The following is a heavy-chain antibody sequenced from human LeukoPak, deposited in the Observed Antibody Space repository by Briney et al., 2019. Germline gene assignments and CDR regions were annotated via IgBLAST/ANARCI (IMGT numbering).Heavy chain of an antibody. J-gene: IGHJ5*02. CDR1: GYTFTGYY. V-gene: IGHV1-2*02. Sequence: ASVKVSCKASGYTFTGYYMHWVRQAPGQGLGWMGWINPNSGGTNYAQKFQGRVTMTRDTSISTAYMELSRLRSDDTAVYYCARDSFLVFWFDPWGQGTLVTVSS. CDR3: ARDSFLVFWFDP. D-gene: IGHD5/OR15-5a*01. CDR2: INPNSGGT.